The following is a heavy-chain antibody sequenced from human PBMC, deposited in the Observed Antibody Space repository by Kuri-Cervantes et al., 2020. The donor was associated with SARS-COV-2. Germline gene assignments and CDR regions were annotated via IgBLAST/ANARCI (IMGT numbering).Heavy chain of an antibody. D-gene: IGHD3-3*01. Sequence: GESLKISCSASGFSFASYAMSWVRQAPGKGLEWVSAIAGGGDNTYYADSVKGRFTISRDNDKKMVYLQMNSLRAGDTAVYYCARGREGYDFWSGYLNWFDPWGQGTLVTVSS. CDR2: IAGGGDNT. CDR1: GFSFASYA. V-gene: IGHV3-23*01. J-gene: IGHJ5*02. CDR3: ARGREGYDFWSGYLNWFDP.